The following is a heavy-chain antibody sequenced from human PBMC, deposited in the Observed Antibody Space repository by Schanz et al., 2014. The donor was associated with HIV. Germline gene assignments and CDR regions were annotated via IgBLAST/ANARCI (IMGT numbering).Heavy chain of an antibody. CDR1: GFTFSRYG. Sequence: VQLVESGGGLVQPGRSLRLSCAASGFTFSRYGMHWVRQAPGKGLEWVAVIWYDGSNEYYADSVKGRFTISRDNSKNTLYLQMSSLRVEDTAVYYCVRDAGAQWLDGDNWFDPWGQGTLVTVSS. V-gene: IGHV3-33*01. CDR3: VRDAGAQWLDGDNWFDP. CDR2: IWYDGSNE. D-gene: IGHD6-19*01. J-gene: IGHJ5*02.